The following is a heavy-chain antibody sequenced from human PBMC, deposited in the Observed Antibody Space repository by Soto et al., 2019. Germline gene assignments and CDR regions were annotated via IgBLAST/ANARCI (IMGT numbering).Heavy chain of an antibody. J-gene: IGHJ4*02. Sequence: QVQLQESGPGLVKPSETLSLTCTVSGGSISSYYWSWIRQPPGKGLEWIGYIYYSGSTNYNPSLKSQVTISVDTSKNQFSLKLTSVTAADTAVYYCARRYSSGFDYWGQGTLVTVSS. D-gene: IGHD6-19*01. CDR1: GGSISSYY. CDR3: ARRYSSGFDY. V-gene: IGHV4-59*08. CDR2: IYYSGST.